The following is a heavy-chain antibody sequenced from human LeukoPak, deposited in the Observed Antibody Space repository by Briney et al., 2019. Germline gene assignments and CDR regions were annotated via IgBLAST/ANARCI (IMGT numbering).Heavy chain of an antibody. CDR2: IYHSGST. J-gene: IGHJ4*02. V-gene: IGHV4-38-2*02. CDR1: GYSISSGYY. D-gene: IGHD3-22*01. CDR3: ARASGSGYYGLDY. Sequence: ASETLSLTCTVSGYSISSGYYWAWIRQPPGKGLEWIGSIYHSGSTYYNPSLKSRVTISVDTSKNQFSLKLSSVTAADTAVYYCARASGSGYYGLDYWGQGTLVTVSS.